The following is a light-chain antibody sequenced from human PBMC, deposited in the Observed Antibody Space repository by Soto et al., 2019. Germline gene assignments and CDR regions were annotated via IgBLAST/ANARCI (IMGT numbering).Light chain of an antibody. CDR1: SSDVGGYNY. V-gene: IGLV2-11*01. Sequence: QSALTQPRSVSGSPGQSVTISCTGTSSDVGGYNYVSWYQQHPGKAPKLMIYDVSKRPSGVPDRFSGSNSGNTASLTISGLQAVDEADYYCCSYAGSYTFVFGTGTKLTVL. CDR2: DVS. J-gene: IGLJ1*01. CDR3: CSYAGSYTFV.